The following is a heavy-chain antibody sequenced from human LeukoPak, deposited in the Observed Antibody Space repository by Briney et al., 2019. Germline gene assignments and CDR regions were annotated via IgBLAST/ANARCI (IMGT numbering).Heavy chain of an antibody. D-gene: IGHD1-1*01. CDR3: ARAPDAYKYYYYYMDV. CDR1: GYTFTGYY. J-gene: IGHJ6*03. Sequence: ASVKVSCKASGYTFTGYYMRWVRQAPGQGLEWMGWINPNSGGTNYAQKFQGRVTMTRDTSISTAYMELSRLRSDDTAVYYCARAPDAYKYYYYYMDVWGKGTTVTVSS. CDR2: INPNSGGT. V-gene: IGHV1-2*02.